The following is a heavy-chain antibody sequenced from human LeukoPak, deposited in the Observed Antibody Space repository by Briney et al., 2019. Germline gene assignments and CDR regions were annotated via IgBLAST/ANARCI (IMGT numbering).Heavy chain of an antibody. V-gene: IGHV3-7*01. Sequence: PGGSLRLSCAAAGFPFSSYWMSWVRQAPGKGLEWVANIRHDGTEKMYLDSVKGRFTISRDNAKNSVFLQMNSLRAEDAAMYFCARDAADPPLVNYRFDFWGQGTLVTVSS. CDR2: IRHDGTEK. CDR3: ARDAADPPLVNYRFDF. CDR1: GFPFSSYW. J-gene: IGHJ4*02. D-gene: IGHD4-11*01.